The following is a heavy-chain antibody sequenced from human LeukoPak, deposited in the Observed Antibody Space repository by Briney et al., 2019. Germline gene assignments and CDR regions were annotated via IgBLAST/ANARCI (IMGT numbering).Heavy chain of an antibody. CDR3: ATSESGRSWDWFAP. Sequence: ASVKVSCKASGGSFRTYPISWVRQAPGQGLEWMGGLTQFFRRTNYTQKFQGGLTITTDESSSTAYMELSDLRSDDTAVYYCATSESGRSWDWFAPWGQGTLVTVSS. CDR2: LTQFFRRT. CDR1: GGSFRTYP. V-gene: IGHV1-69*05. J-gene: IGHJ5*02. D-gene: IGHD3-10*01.